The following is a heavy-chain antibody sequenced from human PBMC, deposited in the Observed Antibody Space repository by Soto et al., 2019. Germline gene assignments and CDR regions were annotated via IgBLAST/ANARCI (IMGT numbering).Heavy chain of an antibody. CDR3: ARDEDPHFSYYCSSTSCYGSRGAFDI. D-gene: IGHD2-2*01. Sequence: GGSLRLSCAASGFTFSSYSMNWVRQAPGKGLEWVSSISSSSSYIYYADSVKGRFTISRDNAKNSLYLQMNSLRAEDTAVYYCARDEDPHFSYYCSSTSCYGSRGAFDIWGQGTMVTVSS. V-gene: IGHV3-21*01. CDR1: GFTFSSYS. CDR2: ISSSSSYI. J-gene: IGHJ3*02.